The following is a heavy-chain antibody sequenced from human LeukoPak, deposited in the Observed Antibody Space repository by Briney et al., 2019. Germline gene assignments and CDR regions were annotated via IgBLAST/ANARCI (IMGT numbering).Heavy chain of an antibody. J-gene: IGHJ4*02. CDR3: VRGTGY. CDR1: GFTFSTYV. CDR2: ISSNWDNT. V-gene: IGHV3-64D*06. Sequence: GGSLRLSCSVSGFTFSTYVMHWVRQAPGKGLEYVSAISSNWDNTYYADSVKGRFTISRDNSKNTLYLQMSSLRADDTAVYYCVRGTGYWGQGPLVTVSS.